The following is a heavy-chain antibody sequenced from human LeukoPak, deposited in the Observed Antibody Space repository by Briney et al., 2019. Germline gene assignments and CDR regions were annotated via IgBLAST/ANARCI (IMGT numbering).Heavy chain of an antibody. CDR3: ARARHGRLFDY. CDR1: GFTVSSNY. J-gene: IGHJ4*02. V-gene: IGHV3-53*01. Sequence: PGGSLRLSCAASGFTVSSNYMSWVRQAPGKGPEWVSVIYSGGSTYYADSVKGRFTISRDNSKNTLYLQMNSLRAEDTAVYYCARARHGRLFDYWGQGTLVTVSS. D-gene: IGHD5-24*01. CDR2: IYSGGST.